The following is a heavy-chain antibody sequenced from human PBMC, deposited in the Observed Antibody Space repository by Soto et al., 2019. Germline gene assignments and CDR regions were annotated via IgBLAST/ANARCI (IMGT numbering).Heavy chain of an antibody. CDR1: DGSISSSSYY. D-gene: IGHD4-17*01. J-gene: IGHJ4*02. Sequence: SETLSLTCTVSDGSISSSSYYWGWIRQPPGEGLEWIGSISYSGSTYYNPSLKSRVTISVDTSKNQFSLKLSSVTAADTAVYYCASSYGDYVSYWGQGTLVTGSS. CDR2: ISYSGST. CDR3: ASSYGDYVSY. V-gene: IGHV4-39*01.